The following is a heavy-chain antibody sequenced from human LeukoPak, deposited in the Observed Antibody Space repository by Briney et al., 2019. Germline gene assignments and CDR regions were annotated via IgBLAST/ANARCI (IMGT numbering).Heavy chain of an antibody. CDR2: INPNSGGT. Sequence: ASVKVSCKASGYTFTGYYMHWVRQAPGQGLEWMGWINPNSGGTNYAQKFQGRVTMTRDTSISTAYMELSRLRSDDTAVYYCARDPPYSSSRRRGWFDPWGQGTLVTVSS. J-gene: IGHJ5*02. D-gene: IGHD6-13*01. CDR3: ARDPPYSSSRRRGWFDP. V-gene: IGHV1-2*02. CDR1: GYTFTGYY.